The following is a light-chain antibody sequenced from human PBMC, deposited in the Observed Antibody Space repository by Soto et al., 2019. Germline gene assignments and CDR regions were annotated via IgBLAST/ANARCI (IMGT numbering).Light chain of an antibody. CDR3: LQDYNYPLT. V-gene: IGKV1-6*01. CDR1: QGIRND. CDR2: AAS. J-gene: IGKJ4*01. Sequence: AIQMTQSPSSLSASVGDRVTITCRAIQGIRNDLGWYQQKPGKAPKLLIYAASSLQSGFPSRFSGSGSGTDFTLTISSLQPEDFATYYCLQDYNYPLTFGGGTKVEIK.